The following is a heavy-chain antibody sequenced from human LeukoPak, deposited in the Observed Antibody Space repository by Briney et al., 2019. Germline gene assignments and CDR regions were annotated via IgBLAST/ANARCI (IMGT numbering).Heavy chain of an antibody. V-gene: IGHV1-69*13. D-gene: IGHD2-8*01. Sequence: ASVKVSCKASGGTFSSYAISWVRQAPGQGLEWMGGIIPIFGTANYAQKFQGRVTITADESTSTAYMELSSLRSEDTAVYYCASTYCTNGVCYANFDYWGQGTLVTVSS. CDR2: IIPIFGTA. CDR1: GGTFSSYA. CDR3: ASTYCTNGVCYANFDY. J-gene: IGHJ4*02.